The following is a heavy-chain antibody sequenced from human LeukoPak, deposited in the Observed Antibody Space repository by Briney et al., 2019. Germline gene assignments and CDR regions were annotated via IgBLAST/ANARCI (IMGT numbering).Heavy chain of an antibody. CDR3: ARGWGATKDWGYYYYYYYMDV. J-gene: IGHJ6*03. Sequence: ASVKVSCKASGYTFTSLYMHWVRQAPGQGLEWMGIINPSGGSTSYAQKFQGRVTMTRDTSTSTVYMELSSLRSEDTAVYYCARGWGATKDWGYYYYYYYMDVWGKGTTVTISS. V-gene: IGHV1-46*01. CDR2: INPSGGST. D-gene: IGHD1-26*01. CDR1: GYTFTSLY.